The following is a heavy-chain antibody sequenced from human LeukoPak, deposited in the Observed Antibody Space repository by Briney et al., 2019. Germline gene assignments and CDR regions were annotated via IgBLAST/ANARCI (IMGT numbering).Heavy chain of an antibody. CDR2: IYSGGST. Sequence: PGGSLRLTCAASGFTVSSNYMSWVRQAPGKGLEWVSVIYSGGSTYYADSVKGRFTISRDNSKNTLYLQMNSLRAEDTAVYYSARGSSGWAVGYFDLWGRGTLVTVSS. J-gene: IGHJ2*01. D-gene: IGHD6-19*01. V-gene: IGHV3-53*01. CDR1: GFTVSSNY. CDR3: ARGSSGWAVGYFDL.